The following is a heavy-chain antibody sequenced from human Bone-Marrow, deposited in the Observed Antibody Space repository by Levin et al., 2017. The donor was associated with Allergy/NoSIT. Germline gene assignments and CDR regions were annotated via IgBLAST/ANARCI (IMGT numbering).Heavy chain of an antibody. CDR2: ISSSSSYI. D-gene: IGHD6-19*01. V-gene: IGHV3-21*01. Sequence: GGSLRLSCAASGFIFSSYSMNWVRQAPGKGLEWVSSISSSSSYIYYGDSVKGRFTISRDSAKNSLYLQMNSLRAEDTAVYYCARDLSSPWADWGQGTLVTVSS. CDR3: ARDLSSPWAD. J-gene: IGHJ4*02. CDR1: GFIFSSYS.